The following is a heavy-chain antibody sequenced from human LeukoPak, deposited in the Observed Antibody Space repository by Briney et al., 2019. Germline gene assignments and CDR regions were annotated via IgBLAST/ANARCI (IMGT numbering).Heavy chain of an antibody. CDR2: IYYSGST. CDR3: ARASNPIYYFDY. V-gene: IGHV4-59*08. D-gene: IGHD3-9*01. CDR1: GGSISSYY. J-gene: IGHJ4*02. Sequence: KASETLSLTCTVSGGSISSYYWSWIRQPPGKGLEWIGYIYYSGSTNYNPSLKSRVTISVDTSKNQFSLKLSSVTAADTAVYYCARASNPIYYFDYWGQGTLVTVSS.